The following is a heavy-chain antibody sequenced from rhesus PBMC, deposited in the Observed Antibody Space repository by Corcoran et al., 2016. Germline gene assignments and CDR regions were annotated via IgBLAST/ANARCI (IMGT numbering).Heavy chain of an antibody. V-gene: IGHV4S7*01. CDR1: GGSISSGYG. Sequence: QVQLQESGPGLVKPSETLSLTCAVSGGSISSGYGWSWIRQPPGKGLEWIGYIYGSSGNPYYNPSLKSRVTISKDTSKNQFSLKLSSVTAADTAVYYCASLYSSGWYYFDYWGQGVLVTVSS. J-gene: IGHJ4*01. D-gene: IGHD6-31*01. CDR3: ASLYSSGWYYFDY. CDR2: IYGSSGNP.